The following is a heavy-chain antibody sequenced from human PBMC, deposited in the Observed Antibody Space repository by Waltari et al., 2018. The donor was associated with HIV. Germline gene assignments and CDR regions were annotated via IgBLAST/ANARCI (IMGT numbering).Heavy chain of an antibody. J-gene: IGHJ3*02. V-gene: IGHV4-61*01. CDR3: ARGGDGYNLAHAFDI. CDR1: GGSVSSKTYY. CDR2: IYHSASN. D-gene: IGHD5-12*01. Sequence: QVQLQESGPGLVKPSETLSLTCTVSGGSVSSKTYYWSWIRQPPGKGLEWIGYIYHSASNNYNPSLKSRVTISVDTSKNQFSLRLTSVTAADTAVYYCARGGDGYNLAHAFDIWGQGTMVTVSS.